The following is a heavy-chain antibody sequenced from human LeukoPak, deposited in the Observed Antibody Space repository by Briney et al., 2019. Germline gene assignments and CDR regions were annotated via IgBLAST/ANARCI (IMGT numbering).Heavy chain of an antibody. Sequence: GGSLRLSCAASQFTFSNYAMSWVRQAPGKGLEWVSVISGSGGTTYYADSVKGRFTISRDNAKNSLYLQMNSLRAEDTAVYYCAELGITMIGGVWGKGTTVTISS. CDR3: AELGITMIGGV. D-gene: IGHD3-10*02. J-gene: IGHJ6*04. V-gene: IGHV3-23*01. CDR1: QFTFSNYA. CDR2: ISGSGGTT.